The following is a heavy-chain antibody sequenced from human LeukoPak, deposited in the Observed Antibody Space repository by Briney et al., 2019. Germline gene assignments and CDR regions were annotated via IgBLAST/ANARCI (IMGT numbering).Heavy chain of an antibody. CDR3: TRSGSSGWYLYNWFDP. J-gene: IGHJ5*02. Sequence: GESLKISCKGSGYSFTTYWIGWVRQMPGKGLECMGIIHPGDSDTRYNPSFQGQVTISADKSTNAAYLQWSSLKASDTAMYYCTRSGSSGWYLYNWFDPWGQGTLVTVSS. V-gene: IGHV5-51*01. D-gene: IGHD6-19*01. CDR1: GYSFTTYW. CDR2: IHPGDSDT.